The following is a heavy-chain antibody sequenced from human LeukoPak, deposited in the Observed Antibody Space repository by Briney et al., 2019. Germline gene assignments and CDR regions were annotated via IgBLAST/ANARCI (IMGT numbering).Heavy chain of an antibody. Sequence: GGSLRLSCAASGFTVSSNYMSWVRQAPGKGLEWVSVIYSGGSTYYADSVKGRFTISRDNSKNTLYLQMNSLRAEDTAVYYCARDDDFWSGYDYHGMDVWGQGTTVTVSS. CDR2: IYSGGST. CDR1: GFTVSSNY. V-gene: IGHV3-66*01. CDR3: ARDDDFWSGYDYHGMDV. D-gene: IGHD3-3*01. J-gene: IGHJ6*02.